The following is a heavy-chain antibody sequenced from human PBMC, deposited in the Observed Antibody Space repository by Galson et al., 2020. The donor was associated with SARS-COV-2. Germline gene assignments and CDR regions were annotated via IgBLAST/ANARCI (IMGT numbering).Heavy chain of an antibody. CDR3: AGSVRYSRDYYSGLDV. Sequence: SETLSLTCTVSGGSTSSGGYYWNWVRQPADKGLEWIGHIYISGNTSSNPSLHSRVTISLDTSKNQFTLTLSSVSAADTAVYYCAGSVRYSRDYYSGLDVWGQGTTVTVSS. CDR2: IYISGNT. J-gene: IGHJ6*02. CDR1: GGSTSSGGYY. V-gene: IGHV4-61*09. D-gene: IGHD4-4*01.